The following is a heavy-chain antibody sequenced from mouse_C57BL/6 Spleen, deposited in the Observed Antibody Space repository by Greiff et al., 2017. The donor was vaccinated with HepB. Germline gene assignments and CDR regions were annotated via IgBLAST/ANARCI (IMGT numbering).Heavy chain of an antibody. V-gene: IGHV5-12*01. Sequence: VQVVESGGGLVQPGGSLKPSCAASGFTFSDYYMYWVRQTPEKRLEWVAYISNGGGSTYYPDNVKGRFTISSDNANNTLYLQMSRLKSEDTAMYYFSRQGYDDGYYARDYWGQGTSVTVSS. CDR2: ISNGGGST. CDR3: SRQGYDDGYYARDY. CDR1: GFTFSDYY. D-gene: IGHD2-2*01. J-gene: IGHJ4*01.